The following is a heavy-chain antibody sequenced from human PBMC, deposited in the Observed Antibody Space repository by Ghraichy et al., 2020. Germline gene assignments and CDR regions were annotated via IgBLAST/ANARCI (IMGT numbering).Heavy chain of an antibody. CDR1: GFTFSSYA. CDR2: ISGSGGST. CDR3: AKSNGWYDYFDY. D-gene: IGHD6-19*01. J-gene: IGHJ4*02. Sequence: LSLTCAASGFTFSSYAMSWVRQAPGKGLEWVSAISGSGGSTYYADSVKGRFTISRDNSKNTLYLQMNSLRAEDTAVYYCAKSNGWYDYFDYWGQGTLVTVSS. V-gene: IGHV3-23*01.